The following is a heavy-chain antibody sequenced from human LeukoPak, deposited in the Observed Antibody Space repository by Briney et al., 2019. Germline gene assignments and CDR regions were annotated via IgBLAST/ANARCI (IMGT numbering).Heavy chain of an antibody. Sequence: GGSLTLLCAAYGFTCSSYWMHWVRQAPGKGLVWVSRINSDGSSTSYADSVKGRFTISRDNAKNTLYLQMNSLRAEDTAVCYCARTKNIRGQTGGHSDYWGQVTLVTVSS. D-gene: IGHD2-2*02. J-gene: IGHJ4*02. CDR2: INSDGSST. V-gene: IGHV3-74*01. CDR1: GFTCSSYW. CDR3: ARTKNIRGQTGGHSDY.